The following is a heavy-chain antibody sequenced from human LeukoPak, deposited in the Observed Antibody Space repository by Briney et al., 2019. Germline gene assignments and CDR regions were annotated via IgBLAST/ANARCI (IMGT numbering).Heavy chain of an antibody. V-gene: IGHV3-74*01. CDR3: VRDPPEWELPRDY. Sequence: GGSLRLSCAASGFTFSSNWMHWVRQTPGKGLVWVSRVNSDGSSTSYADSVKGRFTISRDNAKNTLYLQMNSLRAEDTAVYYCVRDPPEWELPRDYWGQGTLVTVSS. D-gene: IGHD1-26*01. CDR2: VNSDGSST. J-gene: IGHJ4*02. CDR1: GFTFSSNW.